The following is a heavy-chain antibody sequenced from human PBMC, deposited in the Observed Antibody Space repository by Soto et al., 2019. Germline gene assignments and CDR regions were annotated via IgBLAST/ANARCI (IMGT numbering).Heavy chain of an antibody. Sequence: ESLKLSWKCSGNRCTTYWIALVRKIPGKGLEWMGSVYPADSDTRYSPSFQGQATISADKSISTAYLQWSSLKASDTSIYYCARLRDCSGGSCSLEPFDYWGQGTLVTVSS. CDR2: VYPADSDT. V-gene: IGHV5-51*01. D-gene: IGHD2-15*01. J-gene: IGHJ4*02. CDR1: GNRCTTYW. CDR3: ARLRDCSGGSCSLEPFDY.